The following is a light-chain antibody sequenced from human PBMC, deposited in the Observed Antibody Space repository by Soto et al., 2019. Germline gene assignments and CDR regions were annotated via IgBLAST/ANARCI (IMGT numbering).Light chain of an antibody. CDR2: DAS. CDR3: HQYGSSPWT. Sequence: EIVLAQSPATLSLSPGERATLSCRASQSVSSYLAWYQQKPGQAPRLLIYDASNRATGIPARFSGSGSGTDFTLTISRLEPEDFAVYYCHQYGSSPWTFGQGTKVDI. V-gene: IGKV3-20*01. CDR1: QSVSSY. J-gene: IGKJ1*01.